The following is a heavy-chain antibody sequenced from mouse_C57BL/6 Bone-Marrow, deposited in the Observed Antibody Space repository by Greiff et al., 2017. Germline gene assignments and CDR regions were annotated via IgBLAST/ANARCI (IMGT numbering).Heavy chain of an antibody. V-gene: IGHV1-4*01. CDR1: GYTFTSYT. Sequence: VQLQQSGAELARPGASVKMSCKASGYTFTSYTMHWVKQRPGQGLEWIGYINPSSGYPKYNQKFKDKATLTADKSSSTAYMQLSSLTSEDAAVYYCARSLKRYFDVWGTGTTGTVSS. CDR3: ARSLKRYFDV. J-gene: IGHJ1*03. CDR2: INPSSGYP. D-gene: IGHD6-1*01.